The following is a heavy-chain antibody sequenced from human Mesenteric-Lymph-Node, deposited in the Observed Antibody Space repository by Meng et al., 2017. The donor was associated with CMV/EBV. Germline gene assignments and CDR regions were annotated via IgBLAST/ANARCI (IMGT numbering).Heavy chain of an antibody. CDR3: ARDVCGGDCHHDAFDI. CDR1: GGSFSGYY. Sequence: SETLSLTCAVYGGSFSGYYWSWIRQLPGQGLEWVGGINHSGSTNYNPSLKSRVTISVNTSKKQFSLMLSSVTAADTAVYYCARDVCGGDCHHDAFDIWGQGTMVTVSS. CDR2: INHSGST. V-gene: IGHV4-34*01. D-gene: IGHD2-21*01. J-gene: IGHJ3*02.